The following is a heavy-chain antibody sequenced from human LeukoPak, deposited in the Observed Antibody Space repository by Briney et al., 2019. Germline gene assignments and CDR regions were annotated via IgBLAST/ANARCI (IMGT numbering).Heavy chain of an antibody. J-gene: IGHJ4*02. CDR2: IYYSGST. CDR1: GGSISGSTHY. CDR3: ARPKTYFDFDH. Sequence: PSETLSLTCTVSGGSISGSTHYWGWIRQPPGKGLEWIGTIYYSGSTYYNPSLESRVTISVDTSKNQFSLRLRSVTAADTAVYYCARPKTYFDFDHWGQGTLVTVSS. V-gene: IGHV4-39*01. D-gene: IGHD3-10*01.